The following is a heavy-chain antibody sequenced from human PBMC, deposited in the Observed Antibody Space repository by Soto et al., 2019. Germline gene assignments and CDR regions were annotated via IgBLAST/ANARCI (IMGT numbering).Heavy chain of an antibody. Sequence: QVQLQESGPGLVKPSETLSLTCTVSGGSINDYYWSWTRQPPGKGLEWIAYGLRPDHTGYHPSLRNRVTISSDTSKNQFSLRLISVTAADTAVYYCVAGPDRAKSAYWGQGTLVTVSS. CDR3: VAGPDRAKSAY. J-gene: IGHJ4*01. CDR1: GGSINDYY. CDR2: GLRPDHT. V-gene: IGHV4-59*01.